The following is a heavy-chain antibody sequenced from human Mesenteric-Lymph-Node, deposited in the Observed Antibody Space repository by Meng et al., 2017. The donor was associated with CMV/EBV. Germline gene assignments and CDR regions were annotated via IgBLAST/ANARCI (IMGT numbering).Heavy chain of an antibody. CDR3: AKGNSGSYYKSYFDY. Sequence: GESLKISCAASGFIFSRYEMNWVRQAPGKGLEWVSTTSGSGGSTYYADSVKGRFTISRDNSENTLYLQMNSLRAEDAAAYYCAKGNSGSYYKSYFDYWGQGTLVTVSS. CDR2: TSGSGGST. J-gene: IGHJ4*02. V-gene: IGHV3-23*01. CDR1: GFIFSRYE. D-gene: IGHD3-10*01.